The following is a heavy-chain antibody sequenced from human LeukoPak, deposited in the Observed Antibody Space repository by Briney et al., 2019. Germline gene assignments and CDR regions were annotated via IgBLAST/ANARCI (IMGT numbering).Heavy chain of an antibody. CDR1: GFTFSSYA. D-gene: IGHD2-2*01. J-gene: IGHJ1*01. Sequence: PGGSLRLSCAASGFTFSSYAMSWVRQAPGKGLEWVSAISGSGGSTYYADSVKGRFTISRDNSKNTLYLQMNSLRAEDTAVYYCAKDPPYCSSTSCYLGAEYFQHWGQGTLVTVSS. CDR3: AKDPPYCSSTSCYLGAEYFQH. V-gene: IGHV3-23*01. CDR2: ISGSGGST.